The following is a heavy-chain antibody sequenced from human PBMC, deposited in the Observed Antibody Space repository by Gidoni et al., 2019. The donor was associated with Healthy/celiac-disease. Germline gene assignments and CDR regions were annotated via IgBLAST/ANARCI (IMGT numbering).Heavy chain of an antibody. CDR1: GFPFSSYA. V-gene: IGHV3-23*01. CDR2: ISGSGGST. Sequence: EVQLLESGGGLVQPGGSLRLSCAASGFPFSSYAMSWVRQAPGKGLEWVSAISGSGGSTYYADSVKGRFTISRDNSKNTLYLQMNSLRAEDTAVYYCANTDSNSLLFDYWGQGTLVTVSS. D-gene: IGHD4-4*01. CDR3: ANTDSNSLLFDY. J-gene: IGHJ4*02.